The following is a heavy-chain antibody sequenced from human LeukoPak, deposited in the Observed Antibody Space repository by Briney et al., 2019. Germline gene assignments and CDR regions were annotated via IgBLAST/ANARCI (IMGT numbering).Heavy chain of an antibody. D-gene: IGHD3-3*01. CDR1: GGSISSYY. Sequence: KASETLSLTCTVSGGSISSYYWSWIRQPPGKGLEWIGYIYYSGSTYYNPSLKSRTIISVDTSKNQFSLRLSSVTAADTAIYYCARDRSGYFDFDYWGQGTLVTVSS. V-gene: IGHV4-59*12. CDR2: IYYSGST. CDR3: ARDRSGYFDFDY. J-gene: IGHJ4*02.